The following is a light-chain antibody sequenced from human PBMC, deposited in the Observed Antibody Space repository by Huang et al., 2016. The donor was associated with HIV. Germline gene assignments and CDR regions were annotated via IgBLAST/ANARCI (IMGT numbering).Light chain of an antibody. J-gene: IGKJ2*01. Sequence: EIVLTQSQGTLSLSPGEGATLSCRASQSINNNYLAWFQQKPGQPPRLLIYVAASRATGVPYRFTGSGSGTDFNLTISRLETEDFAMYFCQHYGTSPQTFGQGTKLEIK. V-gene: IGKV3-20*01. CDR3: QHYGTSPQT. CDR1: QSINNNY. CDR2: VAA.